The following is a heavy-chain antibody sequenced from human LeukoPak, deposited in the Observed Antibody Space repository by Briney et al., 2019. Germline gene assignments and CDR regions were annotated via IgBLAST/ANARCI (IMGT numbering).Heavy chain of an antibody. Sequence: PGGSLRLSCAASGFTFTSYAMNWVRQAPGKGLEWVSDVGGTGVTTNYADSVKGRFTISRDNSKNTVYLQMNSLRADDTAIYFCANRDYWGQGTLVTVSS. J-gene: IGHJ4*02. CDR1: GFTFTSYA. V-gene: IGHV3-23*01. CDR3: ANRDY. CDR2: VGGTGVTT.